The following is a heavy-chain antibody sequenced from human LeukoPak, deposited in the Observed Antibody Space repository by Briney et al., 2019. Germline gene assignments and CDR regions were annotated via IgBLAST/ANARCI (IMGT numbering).Heavy chain of an antibody. CDR2: IYYSGST. J-gene: IGHJ5*02. Sequence: SETLSLTCTVSGGSISSYYWSWIRQPPGKGLVWIGYIYYSGSTNYNPSLKSRVTISVDTSKNQFSLKLSSVTAADTAVYYCARAGMWLRFHWFDPWGQGTLVTVSS. CDR3: ARAGMWLRFHWFDP. CDR1: GGSISSYY. D-gene: IGHD5-12*01. V-gene: IGHV4-59*01.